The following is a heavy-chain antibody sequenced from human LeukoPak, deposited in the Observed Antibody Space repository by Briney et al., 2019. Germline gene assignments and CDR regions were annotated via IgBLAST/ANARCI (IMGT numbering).Heavy chain of an antibody. J-gene: IGHJ1*01. CDR2: IYYSGST. Sequence: SETLSLTCTVSGYSISSGYYWGWIRQPPGKGLEWIGSIYYSGSTYYNPSLKSRVTISVDTSKNQFSLKLSSVTAADTAVYYCARLGGCTNGVCYGSYVAEYFQHWGQGTLVTVSS. V-gene: IGHV4-38-2*02. CDR3: ARLGGCTNGVCYGSYVAEYFQH. CDR1: GYSISSGYY. D-gene: IGHD2-8*01.